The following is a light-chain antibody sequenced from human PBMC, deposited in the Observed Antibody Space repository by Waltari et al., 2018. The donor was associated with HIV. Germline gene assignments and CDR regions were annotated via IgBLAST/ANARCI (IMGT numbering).Light chain of an antibody. CDR3: QSFDNSLSGWV. J-gene: IGLJ3*02. V-gene: IGLV1-40*01. Sequence: QSVLTQPPSVSGAPGQRVTISCTGSSSNIVAGYDIHWYQQLPGTAPNLLIYGSSVRPAGVPDLFSGSKSGTSASLAITGLQAEDEADYYCQSFDNSLSGWVFGGGTKLTVL. CDR1: SSNIVAGYD. CDR2: GSS.